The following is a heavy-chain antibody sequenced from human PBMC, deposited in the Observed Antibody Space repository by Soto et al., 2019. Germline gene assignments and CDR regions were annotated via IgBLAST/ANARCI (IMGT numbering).Heavy chain of an antibody. V-gene: IGHV4-4*07. CDR1: GGSISSYY. Sequence: SETLSLTCTVSGGSISSYYWSWIRQPAGKGLEWIGRIYTSGSTNYNPSLKSRVTMSVDTSKNQFSLKLSSVTAADTAVYYCARDRVGYCSGGSCWGIDYWGQGTLVTVSS. J-gene: IGHJ4*02. D-gene: IGHD2-15*01. CDR2: IYTSGST. CDR3: ARDRVGYCSGGSCWGIDY.